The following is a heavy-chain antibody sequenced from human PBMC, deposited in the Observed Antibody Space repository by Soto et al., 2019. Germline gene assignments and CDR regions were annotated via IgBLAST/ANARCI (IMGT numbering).Heavy chain of an antibody. Sequence: LSLTCAVYGETFSGYYWTWIRQAPGKGLEWVSYISSSGSTIYYADSVKGRFTISRDNAKNSLYLQMNSLRAEDTAVYYYARDSAARHSISTSCYGMDVWGQGTTVTVSS. D-gene: IGHD2-2*01. CDR3: ARDSAARHSISTSCYGMDV. V-gene: IGHV3-11*01. CDR2: ISSSGSTI. J-gene: IGHJ6*02. CDR1: GETFSGYY.